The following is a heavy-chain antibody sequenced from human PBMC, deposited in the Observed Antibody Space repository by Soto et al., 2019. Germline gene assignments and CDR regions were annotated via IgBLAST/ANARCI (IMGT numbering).Heavy chain of an antibody. CDR3: ASGIQLWLRRINNGYSG. D-gene: IGHD5-18*01. J-gene: IGHJ4*02. Sequence: QVQLVQSGAEVKKPESSVKVSCKAPGCTFSTYAISGVRQAPGQGLEWMGGIIPMFGTANYAQRFQDRVTITADESTNTVYMELSSLRSEDTAVYFCASGIQLWLRRINNGYSGWGQGTLVTVSS. CDR1: GCTFSTYA. CDR2: IIPMFGTA. V-gene: IGHV1-69*01.